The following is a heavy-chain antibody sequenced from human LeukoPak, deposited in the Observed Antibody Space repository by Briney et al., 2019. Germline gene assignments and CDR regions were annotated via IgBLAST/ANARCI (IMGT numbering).Heavy chain of an antibody. D-gene: IGHD6-19*01. Sequence: GGSLRLSCAASGFMFSSRAMSWVRQAPGKGLEWVSFISDTGDTTHYADSVKGRFAIPRDTSRNTLYLQMNSLRAEDTAVYYCAKDRGTGWYLDFDSWGQGTLVTVSS. CDR3: AKDRGTGWYLDFDS. CDR2: ISDTGDTT. J-gene: IGHJ4*02. CDR1: GFMFSSRA. V-gene: IGHV3-23*01.